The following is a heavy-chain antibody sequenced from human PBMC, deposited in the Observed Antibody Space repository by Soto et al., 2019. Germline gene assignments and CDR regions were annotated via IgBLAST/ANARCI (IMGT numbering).Heavy chain of an antibody. CDR2: LSDSGISI. D-gene: IGHD6-13*01. Sequence: EVQLLESGGGLVQPGGSLRLSCTASGFTFSSHAMTWGRQAPGKGLEWVSGLSDSGISIYYADSVKDRLTISRDNSRNTLYLQIHTLRAEDTAVYYCAKVSRSWYAGFFDLWGEGTLVTVSS. J-gene: IGHJ4*02. V-gene: IGHV3-23*01. CDR3: AKVSRSWYAGFFDL. CDR1: GFTFSSHA.